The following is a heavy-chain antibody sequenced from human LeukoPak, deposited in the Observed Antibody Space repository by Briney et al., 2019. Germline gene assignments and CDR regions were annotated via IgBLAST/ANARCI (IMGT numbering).Heavy chain of an antibody. D-gene: IGHD2-15*01. CDR2: IHSDGRTT. CDR1: GFTLSSYW. Sequence: PGGSLRLSCAASGFTLSSYWMEWVRQAPGTGLVWVSRIHSDGRTTSYADSVKGRFTISRDNAKNTLYLQMDSLRAEDTAVYYCATWGYCDSGTCDPGWGQGALVTVSS. CDR3: ATWGYCDSGTCDPG. J-gene: IGHJ4*02. V-gene: IGHV3-74*01.